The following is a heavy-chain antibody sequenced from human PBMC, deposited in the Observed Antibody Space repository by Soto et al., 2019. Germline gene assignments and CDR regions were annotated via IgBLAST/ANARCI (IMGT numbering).Heavy chain of an antibody. Sequence: QVQLVQSGAEVKKPGSSVKVSCKASGGTFSSYTISWVRQAPGQGLEWMGRIIPILGIANYAQKFQGRVTITADKSTSAAYMELSRLRSEDTAVYYCARTRSGWVAGYFDYWGQGTLVTVSS. V-gene: IGHV1-69*02. D-gene: IGHD6-19*01. CDR3: ARTRSGWVAGYFDY. CDR2: IIPILGIA. CDR1: GGTFSSYT. J-gene: IGHJ4*02.